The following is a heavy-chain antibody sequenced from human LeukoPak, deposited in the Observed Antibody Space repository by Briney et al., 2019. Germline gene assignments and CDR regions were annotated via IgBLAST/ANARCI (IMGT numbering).Heavy chain of an antibody. Sequence: GASVKVSCKASGYTFTGYYMHWVRQAPGQGLEWMGGIIPIFGTANYAQKFQGRVTITADESTSTAYMELSSLRSEDTAVYYCALGIAVAGTSWFDPWGQGTLVTVSS. CDR1: GYTFTGYY. CDR3: ALGIAVAGTSWFDP. CDR2: IIPIFGTA. J-gene: IGHJ5*02. V-gene: IGHV1-69*13. D-gene: IGHD6-19*01.